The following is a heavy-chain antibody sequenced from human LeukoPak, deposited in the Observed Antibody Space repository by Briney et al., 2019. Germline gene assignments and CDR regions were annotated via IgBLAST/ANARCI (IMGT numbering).Heavy chain of an antibody. J-gene: IGHJ4*02. Sequence: SETLSLTCTVSGGSISSYYWSWIRQPAGKGMEWIGRIYTSGSTNYNPSLKSRVTMSVDTSKNQFSLKLSSVTAADTAVYYCAREPGPAAIGWYFDYWGQGTLVTVSS. CDR3: AREPGPAAIGWYFDY. D-gene: IGHD2-2*02. V-gene: IGHV4-4*07. CDR2: IYTSGST. CDR1: GGSISSYY.